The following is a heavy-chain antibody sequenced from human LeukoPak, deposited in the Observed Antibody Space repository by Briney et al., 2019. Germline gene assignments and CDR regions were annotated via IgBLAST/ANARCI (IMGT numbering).Heavy chain of an antibody. CDR2: IYYSGST. CDR3: ARVPYCSSTSCYEPYYGMDV. J-gene: IGHJ6*02. Sequence: PSETLSLTCTVSGGSISSYYWSWIRQPPGKGLEWIGYIYYSGSTNYNPSLKSRVTISVDTSKNQSSLKLSSVTAADTAVYYCARVPYCSSTSCYEPYYGMDVWGQGTTVTVSS. CDR1: GGSISSYY. D-gene: IGHD2-2*01. V-gene: IGHV4-59*01.